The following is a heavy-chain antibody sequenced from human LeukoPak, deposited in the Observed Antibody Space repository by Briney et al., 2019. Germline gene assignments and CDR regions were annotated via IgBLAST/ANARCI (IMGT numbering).Heavy chain of an antibody. Sequence: GESLKISCKGSGYSFTNYWIGWVRQMPGKGLEWMGIIYPGDSETRYSPSFQGQVNISADKSINTAYVQWSSLKASDTAIYYCARPSGIAAAGAFRYFDLWGRGTLVTVSS. V-gene: IGHV5-51*01. CDR3: ARPSGIAAAGAFRYFDL. CDR1: GYSFTNYW. J-gene: IGHJ2*01. D-gene: IGHD6-13*01. CDR2: IYPGDSET.